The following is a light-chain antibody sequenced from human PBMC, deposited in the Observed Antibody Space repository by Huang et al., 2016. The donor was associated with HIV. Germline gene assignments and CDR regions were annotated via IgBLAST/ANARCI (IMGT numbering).Light chain of an antibody. V-gene: IGKV3-11*01. CDR3: QQRSNWPPT. CDR1: QSVGSY. J-gene: IGKJ4*01. Sequence: EIVLTQSPATLSLSPGERATLSCRASQSVGSYLAWYQQKPGQAPRLLIHDASNRATGIPARFSGSGSGTDFTLTISSLEPEDFAVYYCQQRSNWPPTFGGGTKVEIK. CDR2: DAS.